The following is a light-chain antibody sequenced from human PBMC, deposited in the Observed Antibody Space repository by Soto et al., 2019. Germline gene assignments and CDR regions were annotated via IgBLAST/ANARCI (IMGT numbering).Light chain of an antibody. V-gene: IGLV2-8*01. Sequence: QSALTQPPSASGSPGQSVTISCTGTSSDVGGYNYVSWYQQNPGKVPKLMIYEVNKRPSGVPDRFSGSKSGNTASLTVSGLQAEDEADYYCCSYAGSYTYVFGTGTKVTVL. CDR1: SSDVGGYNY. J-gene: IGLJ1*01. CDR3: CSYAGSYTYV. CDR2: EVN.